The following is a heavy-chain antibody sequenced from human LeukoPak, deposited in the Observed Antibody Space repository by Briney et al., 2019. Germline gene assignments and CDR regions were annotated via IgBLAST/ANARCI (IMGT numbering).Heavy chain of an antibody. J-gene: IGHJ3*02. D-gene: IGHD2-2*01. CDR2: IYPGDSDT. CDR1: GYSFTSYW. V-gene: IGHV5-51*01. Sequence: GESLKISCKGSGYSFTSYWIGWVRQMPGKGLEWMGIIYPGDSDTRYSPSFQGQVTISADKSISTAYLQWSSLKASDTAMYYCARRRVPAAVMGDAFDIWGQGTMVTVSS. CDR3: ARRRVPAAVMGDAFDI.